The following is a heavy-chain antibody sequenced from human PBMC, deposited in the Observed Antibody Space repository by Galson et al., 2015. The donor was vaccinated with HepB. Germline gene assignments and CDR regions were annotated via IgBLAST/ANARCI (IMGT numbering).Heavy chain of an antibody. J-gene: IGHJ4*01. CDR1: GFTFDDYA. D-gene: IGHD4/OR15-4a*01. CDR2: IKRNSGRR. V-gene: IGHV3-9*01. CDR3: AKDRGDYGRGYCFYY. Sequence: SLRLSCAASGFTFDDYAMHWVRQAPGKGLEWVTGIKRNSGRRAYADSVKGRFTISRDNAKNSLYLQMHSLRTEDTALYYCAKDRGDYGRGYCFYYGDPGTLVSVPS.